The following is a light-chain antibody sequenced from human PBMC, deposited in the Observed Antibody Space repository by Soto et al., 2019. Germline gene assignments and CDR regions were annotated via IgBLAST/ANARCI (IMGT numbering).Light chain of an antibody. CDR2: GTN. CDR1: SSNIGSST. Sequence: QSVLTQPPSASGTPGQRVSISCSGSSSNIGSSTVHWYQQLPGTAPKLPIYGTNQRPSGVPDRFSGSKSGTSASLATSGLPSEDEDDYYCSAWDDGLNGYVFGPATKLTVL. CDR3: SAWDDGLNGYV. J-gene: IGLJ1*01. V-gene: IGLV1-44*01.